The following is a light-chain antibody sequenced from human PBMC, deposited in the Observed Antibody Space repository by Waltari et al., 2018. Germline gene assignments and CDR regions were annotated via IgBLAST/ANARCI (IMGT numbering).Light chain of an antibody. V-gene: IGKV3-15*01. Sequence: EIVMTQSPTTLSVSLGERATLSCRASQSVSSNLAWFQQKPGQAPRLLIFGASTRATDIPARFSGSGSGTEFTLTISSLQSEDSAVYYCQQYNKWWTFGQGTKVEVK. J-gene: IGKJ1*01. CDR2: GAS. CDR1: QSVSSN. CDR3: QQYNKWWT.